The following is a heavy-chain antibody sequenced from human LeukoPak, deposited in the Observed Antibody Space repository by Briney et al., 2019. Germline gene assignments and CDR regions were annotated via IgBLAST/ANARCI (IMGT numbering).Heavy chain of an antibody. CDR3: ARADRLHGGPYLIGP. CDR2: INPNSGGT. Sequence: ALVKVSCKTSGYSFTDYYMHWVRQAPGQGLEWMGWINPNSGGTSSAQKFQGRVTMARDTSITTVYMEVRWLTSDDTAIYYCARADRLHGGPYLIGPWGQGTLVTVSS. V-gene: IGHV1-2*02. J-gene: IGHJ5*02. D-gene: IGHD2-21*01. CDR1: GYSFTDYY.